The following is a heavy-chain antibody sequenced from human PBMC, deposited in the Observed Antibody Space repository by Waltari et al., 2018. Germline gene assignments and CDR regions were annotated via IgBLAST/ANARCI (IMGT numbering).Heavy chain of an antibody. CDR1: GGPFSSYA. V-gene: IGHV1-69*04. CDR2: IIPILGIT. J-gene: IGHJ4*02. CDR3: ARVPLAARNYFDY. Sequence: QVQLVQSGAEVKKPGSSVKVSCKASGGPFSSYAISWVRQAPGQGLEWMGGIIPILGITNYAQKFQGRVTITADESTSTAYMELSSLRSEDTAVYYCARVPLAARNYFDYWGQGTLVTVSS. D-gene: IGHD6-6*01.